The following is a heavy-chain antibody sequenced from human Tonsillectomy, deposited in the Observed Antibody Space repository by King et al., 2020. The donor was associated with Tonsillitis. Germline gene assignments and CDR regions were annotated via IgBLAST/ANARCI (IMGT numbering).Heavy chain of an antibody. V-gene: IGHV3-43D*03. Sequence: VQLVESGGVAVQPGGSLRLSCAASGFTFDDYAMHWVRQAPGKGLEWVSLISWDGDNTYYADSVKGRFTISRDNSKNSLYLQTNSLRAEDTALYYCAKDMKGAAGYLDSWGQGTQVTVSS. CDR3: AKDMKGAAGYLDS. J-gene: IGHJ4*02. D-gene: IGHD6-13*01. CDR1: GFTFDDYA. CDR2: ISWDGDNT.